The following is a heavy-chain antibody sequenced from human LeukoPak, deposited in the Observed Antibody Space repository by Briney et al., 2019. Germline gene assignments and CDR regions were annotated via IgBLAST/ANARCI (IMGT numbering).Heavy chain of an antibody. CDR3: ARATNYYGSSGYYPRPHFDY. CDR1: GGSISTYY. D-gene: IGHD3-22*01. CDR2: IYYSGST. V-gene: IGHV4-59*01. J-gene: IGHJ4*02. Sequence: PSETLSLTCTVSGGSISTYYWSWIRQPPGKGLEWIGYIYYSGSTHYNPSLKSRVTISVDTSKNQFSLKLSSLTAADTAVYYCARATNYYGSSGYYPRPHFDYWGPGTLVTVSS.